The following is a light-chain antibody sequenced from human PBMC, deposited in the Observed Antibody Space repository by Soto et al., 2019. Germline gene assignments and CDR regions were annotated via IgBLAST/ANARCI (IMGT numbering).Light chain of an antibody. V-gene: IGKV1-5*03. Sequence: DIQMTQSPSTLSASVGDRVTITCRASQSISHWLTWYQQKPGKAPNLLIYKASSLQSGVPSRFIGSGSGTEFSRTISSLQPADFAVYYGQQYDTSPWTCGQGTKVEIK. J-gene: IGKJ1*01. CDR2: KAS. CDR1: QSISHW. CDR3: QQYDTSPWT.